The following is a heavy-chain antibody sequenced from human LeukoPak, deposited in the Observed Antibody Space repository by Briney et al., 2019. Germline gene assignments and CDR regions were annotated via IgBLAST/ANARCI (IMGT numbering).Heavy chain of an antibody. J-gene: IGHJ6*03. Sequence: PSETLSLTCTVSGGSISSYYWSWIRQPPGKGLEWIGYIDYSGSTNYNPSLKSRVTISVDTSKNDFSLKLSSVTAADTAVYYCARVTSSGYYEYYYMDVWGKGTTVAISS. CDR1: GGSISSYY. V-gene: IGHV4-59*01. CDR2: IDYSGST. D-gene: IGHD3-22*01. CDR3: ARVTSSGYYEYYYMDV.